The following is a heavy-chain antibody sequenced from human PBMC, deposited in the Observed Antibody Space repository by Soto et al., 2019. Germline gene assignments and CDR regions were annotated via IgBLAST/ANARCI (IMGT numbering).Heavy chain of an antibody. CDR2: IAYDGSNK. CDR3: ARDLQAGDDNVNWFAP. Sequence: QVQLVESGGGVVQPGRSLRLSCVASGFSISRSAMHWVRQAPGKGLEWVAVIAYDGSNKWYADSAKGRFTISRDNSKNTRYLDMSSLRAEDTAVYFCARDLQAGDDNVNWFAPWGQGTLVTVSS. D-gene: IGHD1-1*01. CDR1: GFSISRSA. J-gene: IGHJ5*02. V-gene: IGHV3-30-3*01.